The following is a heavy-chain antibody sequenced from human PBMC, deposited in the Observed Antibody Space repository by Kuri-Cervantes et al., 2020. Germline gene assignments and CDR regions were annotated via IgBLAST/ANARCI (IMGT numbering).Heavy chain of an antibody. Sequence: SGPTLVKPTQTLTLTCTCSGFSISTSGVVVGWVRQPPGKALEWLGFIYWNDDERYSPSLKSRLTITRDPSKNQVVLTMTNMDPVDTATYYCAHRTSVTSVDYWGQGTLVTVSS. J-gene: IGHJ4*02. D-gene: IGHD4-17*01. CDR1: GFSISTSGVV. CDR2: IYWNDDE. CDR3: AHRTSVTSVDY. V-gene: IGHV2-5*01.